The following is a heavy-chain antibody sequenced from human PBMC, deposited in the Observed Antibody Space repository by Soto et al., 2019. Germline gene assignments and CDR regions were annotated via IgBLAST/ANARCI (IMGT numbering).Heavy chain of an antibody. CDR1: GDTISTGGYT. J-gene: IGHJ4*02. V-gene: IGHV4-30-2*01. Sequence: PSETLSLTCDVSGDTISTGGYTWAWIRQPPGKALEWIGHTYHSGNPYYNPSLKSRVTISVDTSKNQFSLKLSSVTAADTAVYYCARSHIVPRLFMYPYDYWGQGTLVTVSS. D-gene: IGHD5-12*01. CDR3: ARSHIVPRLFMYPYDY. CDR2: TYHSGNP.